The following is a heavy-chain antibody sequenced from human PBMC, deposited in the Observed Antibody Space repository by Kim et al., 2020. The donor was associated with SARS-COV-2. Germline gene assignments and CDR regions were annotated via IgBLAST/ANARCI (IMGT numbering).Heavy chain of an antibody. Sequence: GGSLRLFCETSGFTFSAYDMNWVRQAPGKGLEWLSFITKSSTTIYYADSVEGRFTISRDNAKNSLFLQMNSLRDEDTALYYCVRDRMGGAFDMWGQGTM. D-gene: IGHD3-16*01. J-gene: IGHJ3*02. CDR3: VRDRMGGAFDM. CDR1: GFTFSAYD. CDR2: ITKSSTTI. V-gene: IGHV3-48*02.